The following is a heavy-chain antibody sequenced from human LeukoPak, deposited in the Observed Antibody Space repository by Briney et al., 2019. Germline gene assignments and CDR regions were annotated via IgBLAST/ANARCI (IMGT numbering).Heavy chain of an antibody. D-gene: IGHD3-10*01. CDR1: GGSINNYY. J-gene: IGHJ4*02. Sequence: SETLSLTCTVSGGSINNYYWSWMRQPPGKGLEWIGYIYDSGSTNYNPSLQSRVTISVDTSKNQLSLKLSSVTAADTAVYYCARVRDGSGSYRRPIDSWGQGTLVTVSS. CDR2: IYDSGST. V-gene: IGHV4-59*08. CDR3: ARVRDGSGSYRRPIDS.